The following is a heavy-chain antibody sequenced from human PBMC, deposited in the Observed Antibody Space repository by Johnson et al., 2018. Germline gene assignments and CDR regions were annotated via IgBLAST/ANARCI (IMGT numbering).Heavy chain of an antibody. D-gene: IGHD3-3*01. CDR1: GGSFSGYY. V-gene: IGHV4-34*01. Sequence: QVQLQQWGAGLLKPSETLSLTCAVYGGSFSGYYWSWIRQPPGEGREWIGEINHSGSTNYNPSLKSRVTISVDTSKNQFSLKLSSVTAAETAVYYCARDIGTMFGVLAPYYYYMDVWGKGTTVTVSS. CDR2: INHSGST. J-gene: IGHJ6*03. CDR3: ARDIGTMFGVLAPYYYYMDV.